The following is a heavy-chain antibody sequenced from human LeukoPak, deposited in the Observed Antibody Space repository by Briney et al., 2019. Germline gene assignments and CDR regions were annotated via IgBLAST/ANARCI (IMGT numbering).Heavy chain of an antibody. CDR1: GGSISSSSYY. Sequence: SETLSLTCTVSGGSISSSSYYWGWIRQPPGKGLEWLGSIFYGGNTYYNPSLRSRLTISVDTTKNQFSLILSSVTAADTAVYYCARHTGGVLYQFDYWGQGILVTVSS. J-gene: IGHJ4*02. CDR2: IFYGGNT. D-gene: IGHD2-2*01. CDR3: ARHTGGVLYQFDY. V-gene: IGHV4-39*01.